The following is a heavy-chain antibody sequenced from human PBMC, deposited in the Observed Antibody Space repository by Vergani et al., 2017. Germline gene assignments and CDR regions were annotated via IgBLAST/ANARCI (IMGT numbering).Heavy chain of an antibody. V-gene: IGHV4-39*07. CDR1: GGSISSSSYY. D-gene: IGHD3-10*01. CDR3: ASALLWAAMSHLYYFDY. J-gene: IGHJ4*02. CDR2: IYYSGST. Sequence: QLQLQESGPGLVKPSETLSLTCTVSGGSISSSSYYWGWIRQPPGKGLEWIGSIYYSGSTYYNPSLKSRVTISVDTSKNQFSLKLSSVTAADTAVYYCASALLWAAMSHLYYFDYWGQGTLVTVSS.